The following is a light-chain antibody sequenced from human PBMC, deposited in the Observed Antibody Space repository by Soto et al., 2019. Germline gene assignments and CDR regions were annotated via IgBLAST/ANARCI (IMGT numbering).Light chain of an antibody. CDR3: LQYNTYS. Sequence: DIQMTQSPPTLSASVGDRVTISCRASRIIGNWLAWYQQKPGKAPRLLIYGASTLESGVPSRFSGSGSGTEFTLTISGLQPDDFATNYCLQYNTYSFGQGTHVEIK. CDR2: GAS. J-gene: IGKJ2*01. CDR1: RIIGNW. V-gene: IGKV1-5*03.